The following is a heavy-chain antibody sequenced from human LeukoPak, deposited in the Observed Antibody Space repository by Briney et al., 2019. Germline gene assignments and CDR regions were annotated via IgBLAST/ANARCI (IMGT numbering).Heavy chain of an antibody. Sequence: PSETLSLTCAVYGGFFSGYYWSWIRQPPGKGLEWIGEINHSGSTNYNPSLKSRVTISVDTSKNQFSLKLSSVTAADTAVYYCAGSYSSGWYGDWGQGTLVTVSS. CDR3: AGSYSSGWYGD. D-gene: IGHD6-19*01. J-gene: IGHJ4*02. V-gene: IGHV4-34*01. CDR1: GGFFSGYY. CDR2: INHSGST.